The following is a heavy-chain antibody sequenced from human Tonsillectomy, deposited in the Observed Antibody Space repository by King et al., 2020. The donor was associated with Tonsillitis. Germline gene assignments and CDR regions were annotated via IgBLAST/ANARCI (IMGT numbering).Heavy chain of an antibody. V-gene: IGHV3-72*01. CDR3: ATETGVSTGDAFDI. Sequence: QQVQSGGGLVQPGGSLRLSCAASGFTFSDHYIDWVRQAPGKGLEWVGRTRNKANSYTTEYAASVKGRFTISRDDSKNSLYLQMNSLKTEDTAVYYCATETGVSTGDAFDIWGQGTMVTVSS. CDR2: TRNKANSYTT. D-gene: IGHD7-27*01. J-gene: IGHJ3*02. CDR1: GFTFSDHY.